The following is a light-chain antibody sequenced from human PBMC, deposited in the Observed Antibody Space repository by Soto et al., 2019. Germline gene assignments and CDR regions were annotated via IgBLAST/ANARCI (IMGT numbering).Light chain of an antibody. CDR3: SSYTSSSTPYV. CDR1: SSDVGGYNY. Sequence: QSVLTQPASVSGSPGQSITISCTVTSSDVGGYNYVSWYQQHPGKAPKLMIYEVSNRPSGVSNRFSGSKSGNTASLTISGLQAEDEADYYCSSYTSSSTPYVCGTGTKHTVL. CDR2: EVS. V-gene: IGLV2-14*01. J-gene: IGLJ1*01.